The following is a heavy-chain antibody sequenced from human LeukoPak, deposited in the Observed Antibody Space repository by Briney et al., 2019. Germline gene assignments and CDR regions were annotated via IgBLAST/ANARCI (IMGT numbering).Heavy chain of an antibody. CDR2: ISGYNGKT. CDR3: ARDRVYDYSNPRGFDY. D-gene: IGHD4-11*01. V-gene: IGHV1-18*03. J-gene: IGHJ4*02. CDR1: GYPFTSFG. Sequence: ASVRVSCKASGYPFTSFGISWVRQAPGQGLEWMRWISGYNGKTNYAQNLQGRVTMTTDTSTSTAYVELGSLRSDDMAVYYCARDRVYDYSNPRGFDYWGQGTLVTVSS.